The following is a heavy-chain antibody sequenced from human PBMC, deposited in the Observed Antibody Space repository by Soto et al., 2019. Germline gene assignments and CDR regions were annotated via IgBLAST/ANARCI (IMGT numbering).Heavy chain of an antibody. V-gene: IGHV1-18*01. CDR1: GYTFTSYG. D-gene: IGHD3-22*01. Sequence: ASVKGACKASGYTFTSYGISWGRQATRQGLEWMGWISAYNGNTNYAQKLQGRVTMTTDTSTSTAYMELRSLRSDDTAVYYCARYYYDSSGYPHYYYYGMDVWGQGTTVTVSS. CDR3: ARYYYDSSGYPHYYYYGMDV. CDR2: ISAYNGNT. J-gene: IGHJ6*02.